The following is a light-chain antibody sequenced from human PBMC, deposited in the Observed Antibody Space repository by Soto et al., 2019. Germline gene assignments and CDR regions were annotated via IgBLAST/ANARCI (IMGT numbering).Light chain of an antibody. CDR3: CSYTPSYTRQVV. V-gene: IGLV2-14*03. CDR1: SSDVGGYNY. J-gene: IGLJ1*01. CDR2: DVS. Sequence: QSALTQPASVSGSPGQSITISCTGTSSDVGGYNYVSWYQQHPGKAPKFMIYDVSSRPSGVSNRFSGSKSGNTASLTISGLQAEDEADYSCCSYTPSYTRQVVFGTGTKVTVL.